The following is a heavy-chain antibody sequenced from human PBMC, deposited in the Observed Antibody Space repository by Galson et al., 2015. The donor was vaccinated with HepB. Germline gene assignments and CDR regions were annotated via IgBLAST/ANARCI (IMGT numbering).Heavy chain of an antibody. CDR2: IIPILHTP. Sequence: SVKVSCKASGGTFTNYALSWVRQAPGQGLEWMGGIIPILHTPNYAQKFQGRVTISTDESTSTVYMELSSLRSEDMAFYYCAREGHYYDSRGYYGVFDIWGQGTMVTVSS. V-gene: IGHV1-69*05. CDR3: AREGHYYDSRGYYGVFDI. CDR1: GGTFTNYA. J-gene: IGHJ3*02. D-gene: IGHD3-22*01.